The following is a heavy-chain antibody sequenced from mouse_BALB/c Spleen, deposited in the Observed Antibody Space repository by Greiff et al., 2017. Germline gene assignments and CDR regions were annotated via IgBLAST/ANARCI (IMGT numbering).Heavy chain of an antibody. CDR2: ISSGGSYT. CDR1: GFTFSSYG. Sequence: EVKLVESGGDLVKPGGSLKLSCAASGFTFSSYGMSWVRQTPDKRLEWVATISSGGSYTYYPDSVKGRFTISRDNAKNTLYLQMSSLKSEDTAMYYCARRGDYPYYFDYWGQGTTLTVSS. CDR3: ARRGDYPYYFDY. V-gene: IGHV5-6*02. J-gene: IGHJ2*01. D-gene: IGHD2-4*01.